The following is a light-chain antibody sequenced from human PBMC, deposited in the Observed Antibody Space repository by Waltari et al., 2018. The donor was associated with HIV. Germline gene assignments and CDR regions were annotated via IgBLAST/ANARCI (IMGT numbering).Light chain of an antibody. CDR2: SAS. V-gene: IGKV3-20*01. CDR1: ETVSSNY. Sequence: EIVLTQSPDTLSLSPGERATLSCRASETVSSNYLAWYQQRPGQAPRLLIYSASSRATGIPDRFSGSGSGTDFTLTITRLEPEDFAVYYCHQYGSSLRTFGQGTKVEIK. J-gene: IGKJ1*01. CDR3: HQYGSSLRT.